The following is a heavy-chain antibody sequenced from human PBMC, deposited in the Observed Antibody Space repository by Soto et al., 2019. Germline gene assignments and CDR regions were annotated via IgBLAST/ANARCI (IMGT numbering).Heavy chain of an antibody. J-gene: IGHJ3*02. Sequence: PSETLSLTCTVSGGSISSYYWSWIRQPPGKGLEWIGYIYYSGSTNYNPSLKSRVTISVDTSKNQFSLKLSSVTAADTAVYYCALLSSPGIDAFDISGQGTMVTV. CDR3: ALLSSPGIDAFDI. V-gene: IGHV4-59*08. CDR2: IYYSGST. D-gene: IGHD6-6*01. CDR1: GGSISSYY.